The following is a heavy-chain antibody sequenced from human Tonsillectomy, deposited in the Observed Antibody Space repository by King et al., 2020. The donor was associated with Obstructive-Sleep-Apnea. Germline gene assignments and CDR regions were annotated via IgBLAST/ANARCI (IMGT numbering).Heavy chain of an antibody. J-gene: IGHJ6*02. D-gene: IGHD6-13*01. CDR3: AGVVRQPGAYYDYGMDV. CDR1: GGSISSSSYY. V-gene: IGHV4-39*07. CDR2: IYYSGST. Sequence: LQLQESGPGLVKPSETLSLTCTVSGGSISSSSYYWGWIRQPPGKGLEWIGSIYYSGSTYYNPSLKSRVTISVDTSKNQFSLKLSSLTAADTAVYYCAGVVRQPGAYYDYGMDVWGQGTTVTVSS.